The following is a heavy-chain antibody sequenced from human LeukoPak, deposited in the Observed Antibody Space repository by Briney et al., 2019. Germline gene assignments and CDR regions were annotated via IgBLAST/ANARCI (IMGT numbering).Heavy chain of an antibody. CDR2: INHSGST. J-gene: IGHJ4*02. Sequence: SETLSLTCAVYGGSFSGYYWSWIRQPPGKGLEWIGEINHSGSTNYNPSLKSRVTISVDTSKNQFSPKLSSVTAADTAVYYCARGPVGATAIDYWGQGTLVTVSS. V-gene: IGHV4-34*01. CDR1: GGSFSGYY. D-gene: IGHD1-26*01. CDR3: ARGPVGATAIDY.